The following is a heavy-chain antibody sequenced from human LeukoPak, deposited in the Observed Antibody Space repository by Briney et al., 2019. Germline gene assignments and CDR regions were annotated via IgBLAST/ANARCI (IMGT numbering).Heavy chain of an antibody. CDR2: ISSSSSYI. Sequence: GGSLRLSCAASGFTFSSYSMNWVRQAPGKGLEWVSSISSSSSYIYYADSVKGRFTISRDNAKNSLYLQVNSLRAEDTAVYYCASRAVAEADYWGQGTLVTVSS. V-gene: IGHV3-21*01. CDR1: GFTFSSYS. CDR3: ASRAVAEADY. D-gene: IGHD6-19*01. J-gene: IGHJ4*02.